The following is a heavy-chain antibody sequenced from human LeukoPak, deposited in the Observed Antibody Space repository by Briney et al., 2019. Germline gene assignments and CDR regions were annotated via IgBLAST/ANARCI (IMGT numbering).Heavy chain of an antibody. J-gene: IGHJ6*04. CDR3: ARDRYDILTGWALYGTDV. D-gene: IGHD3-9*01. Sequence: SETLSLTCAVSGGSISSSNWWSWVRQPPGKGLEWIGEIYHSGSTNYNPSLKSRVTISVDKSKNQFSLKLSSVTAADTAVYYCARDRYDILTGWALYGTDVWGKGTTVTVSS. CDR2: IYHSGST. CDR1: GGSISSSNW. V-gene: IGHV4-4*02.